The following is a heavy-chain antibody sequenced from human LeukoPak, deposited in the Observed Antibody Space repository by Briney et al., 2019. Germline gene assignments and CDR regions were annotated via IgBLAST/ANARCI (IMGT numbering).Heavy chain of an antibody. J-gene: IGHJ4*02. D-gene: IGHD6-19*01. CDR3: GSGSRWYSPDY. Sequence: PGGSLRLSCTASGFTFGDYPMSWFRQAPGKGLEWVGFSRSKAYGGTTEYAASVKGRFTISRDDSKNIAYLQMNSLKTEDTAVYYCGSGSRWYSPDYWGQGTLVTVSS. V-gene: IGHV3-49*03. CDR2: SRSKAYGGTT. CDR1: GFTFGDYP.